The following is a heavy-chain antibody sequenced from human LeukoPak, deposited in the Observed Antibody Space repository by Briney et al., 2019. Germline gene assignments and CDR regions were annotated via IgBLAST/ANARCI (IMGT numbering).Heavy chain of an antibody. J-gene: IGHJ4*02. CDR1: AFTFSNYW. V-gene: IGHV3-7*04. Sequence: GGSLRLSCAASAFTFSNYWMSWVRQAPGKGLEWVANIHPEGNEKYHVESVKGRFTISRDNARNLLFLQMNGLRVEDTAVYYCARGDDFSGDHWGQGTLVTVSS. CDR3: ARGDDFSGDH. D-gene: IGHD1-1*01. CDR2: IHPEGNEK.